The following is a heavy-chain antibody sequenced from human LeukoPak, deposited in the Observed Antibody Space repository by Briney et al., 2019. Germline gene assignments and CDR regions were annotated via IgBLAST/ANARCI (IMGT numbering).Heavy chain of an antibody. CDR2: MSYSGTT. J-gene: IGHJ4*02. CDR1: GASISSSGYY. Sequence: SETLSLTCTVSGASISSSGYYWGWVRQPPGRGPEWIGSMSYSGTTWYNPSLKSRVTISADTWESHLSLKLTSVTAADTAIYYCANRGIYGYFDHWGQGTLVTVSS. V-gene: IGHV4-39*02. D-gene: IGHD4-17*01. CDR3: ANRGIYGYFDH.